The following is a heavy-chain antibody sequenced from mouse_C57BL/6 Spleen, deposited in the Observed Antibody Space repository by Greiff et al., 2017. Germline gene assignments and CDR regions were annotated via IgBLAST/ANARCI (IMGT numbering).Heavy chain of an antibody. D-gene: IGHD1-1*01. J-gene: IGHJ3*01. CDR2: ISSGSSTI. Sequence: EVQLVESGGGLVKPGGSLKLSCAASGFTFSDYGMHWVRQAPEKGLEWVAYISSGSSTIYYADTVKGRFTISRDNAKNTLFLQMTSLRSEDTAMYYCARPGYYGRGWFAYWGQGTRVTVSA. CDR1: GFTFSDYG. V-gene: IGHV5-17*01. CDR3: ARPGYYGRGWFAY.